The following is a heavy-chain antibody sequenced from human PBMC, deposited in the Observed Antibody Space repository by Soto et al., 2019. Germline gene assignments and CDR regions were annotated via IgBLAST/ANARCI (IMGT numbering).Heavy chain of an antibody. J-gene: IGHJ4*02. CDR3: AREIDGNSQIEN. Sequence: XGSLRLSCASSGFTFSNYGMNCVRQAPGRGLEWVSSISSSSSNIYYGDSVKDRFTISRDNAKSSLYLQMNSLRAEDTAMYYCAREIDGNSQIENWGQGTLVSVSS. V-gene: IGHV3-21*01. D-gene: IGHD4-17*01. CDR2: ISSSSSNI. CDR1: GFTFSNYG.